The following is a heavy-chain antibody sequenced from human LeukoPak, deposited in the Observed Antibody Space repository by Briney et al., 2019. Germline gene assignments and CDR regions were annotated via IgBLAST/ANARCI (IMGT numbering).Heavy chain of an antibody. CDR2: ISSSSSYT. CDR3: ARVGPMTTVTRAYYYYYGMDV. J-gene: IGHJ6*02. Sequence: GGSLRLSCAASGFTFSSYSMNWVRQAPGKGLEWVSSISSSSSYTYYADSVKGRFTISRDNAKNSLYLQMNSLRAEDTAVYYCARVGPMTTVTRAYYYYYGMDVWGQGTTVTVSS. D-gene: IGHD4-17*01. V-gene: IGHV3-21*01. CDR1: GFTFSSYS.